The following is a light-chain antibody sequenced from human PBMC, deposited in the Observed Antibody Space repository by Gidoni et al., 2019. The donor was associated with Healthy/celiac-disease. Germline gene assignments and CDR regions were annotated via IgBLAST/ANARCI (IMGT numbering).Light chain of an antibody. CDR2: WAS. J-gene: IGKJ4*01. V-gene: IGKV4-1*01. CDR1: NKNY. CDR3: QQYYDIPLT. Sequence: DIVMTHSPDSLAVSLGEMANNKNYLAWYQQRPGHPPKLLVYWASTRESGVPDRFSGSGSGTDFPLTISSLQAEDVAVYYCQQYYDIPLTFGGGTKVEIK.